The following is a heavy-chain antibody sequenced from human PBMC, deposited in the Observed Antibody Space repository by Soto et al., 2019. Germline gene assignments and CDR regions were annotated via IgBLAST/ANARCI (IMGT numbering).Heavy chain of an antibody. CDR1: GYTFTNYY. Sequence: QVHLVQSGAEVKKPGASVKDSCKASGYTFTNYYIHWVRQAPGQGLEWLGIIRPSGGRTEYAQRFQGRVTMTRDTSTSTVYMELTSLPSEDTAVYYCVREPNEIYYFDYWGQGTLVNVS. CDR2: IRPSGGRT. J-gene: IGHJ4*02. CDR3: VREPNEIYYFDY. V-gene: IGHV1-46*01.